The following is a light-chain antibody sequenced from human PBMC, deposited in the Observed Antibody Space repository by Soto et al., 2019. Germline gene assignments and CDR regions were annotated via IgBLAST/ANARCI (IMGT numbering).Light chain of an antibody. CDR1: QDISSY. V-gene: IGKV1-8*01. J-gene: IGKJ1*01. CDR2: AAS. Sequence: AIRMTQSPSSFSASTGDRVTITCRASQDISSYLAWYQQKPGKAPKLLIYAASTLQSGVPSRFSGSGSGTDFTLTISCLQSEDFATYYCQQYYSYPHTFGQGTKVEMK. CDR3: QQYYSYPHT.